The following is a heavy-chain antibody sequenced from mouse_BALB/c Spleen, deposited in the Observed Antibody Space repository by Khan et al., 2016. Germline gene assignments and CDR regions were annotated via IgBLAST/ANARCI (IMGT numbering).Heavy chain of an antibody. CDR1: GYSITSDYA. D-gene: IGHD4-1*02. Sequence: EVQLQESGPGLVKPSQSLSLTCTVTGYSITSDYAWNWIRQFPGNKLEWMGYISYSGSTSYNTSLKSRISITRDTSKNQFFLQLNSVTTEDTATYYCAINWDEEDYWGQGTLVTVSA. J-gene: IGHJ3*01. V-gene: IGHV3-2*02. CDR3: AINWDEEDY. CDR2: ISYSGST.